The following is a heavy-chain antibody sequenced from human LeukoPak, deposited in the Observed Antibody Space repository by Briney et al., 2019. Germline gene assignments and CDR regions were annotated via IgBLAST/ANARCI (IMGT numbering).Heavy chain of an antibody. CDR2: ISGSGAGT. J-gene: IGHJ5*02. Sequence: PGGSLRLSCAASEFIFSSYAMSWVRQAPGKGLEWISRISGSGAGTYYSDSVRGRFTISRDNSKNTLYLQMNSLRAEDTAVYYCAKSSRYYGSGTFDPWGQGTLVTVSS. D-gene: IGHD3-10*01. CDR3: AKSSRYYGSGTFDP. CDR1: EFIFSSYA. V-gene: IGHV3-23*01.